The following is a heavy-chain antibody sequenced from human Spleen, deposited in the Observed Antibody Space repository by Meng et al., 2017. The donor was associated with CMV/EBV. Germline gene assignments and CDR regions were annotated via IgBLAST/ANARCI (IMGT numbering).Heavy chain of an antibody. D-gene: IGHD5-12*01. J-gene: IGHJ6*02. CDR1: GYDFTRHW. V-gene: IGHV5-51*01. Sequence: GESLKISCKASGYDFTRHWVGWVRQMPEKGLEWMAMIYPGDSDARYSPSFQGQVTISADKSTTNAYLQWSSLKASDTAMYYCARFPGSVATIGRRYYGMDVWGQGTTVTVSS. CDR2: IYPGDSDA. CDR3: ARFPGSVATIGRRYYGMDV.